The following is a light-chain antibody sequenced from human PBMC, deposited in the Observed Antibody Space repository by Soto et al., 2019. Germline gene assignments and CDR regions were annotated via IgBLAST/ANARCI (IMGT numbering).Light chain of an antibody. V-gene: IGKV3-15*01. J-gene: IGKJ1*01. Sequence: EIVMTQAPATLSVSPGERGTLSCRASQSVSSNLAWYQQKPGQAPMLLIYGASTSTTGIPSRFSGSGSGTEFTLPISSLQSEAFAVYYCQQYNNWWTFGQGTKVEIK. CDR2: GAS. CDR1: QSVSSN. CDR3: QQYNNWWT.